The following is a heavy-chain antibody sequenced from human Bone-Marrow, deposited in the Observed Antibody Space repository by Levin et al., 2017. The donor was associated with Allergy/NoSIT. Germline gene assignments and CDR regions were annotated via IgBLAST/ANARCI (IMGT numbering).Heavy chain of an antibody. CDR3: ARGSGSTPFDY. CDR1: GFTFSSYG. D-gene: IGHD3-3*01. CDR2: IWYDGSNK. J-gene: IGHJ4*02. V-gene: IGHV3-33*01. Sequence: GESLKISCAASGFTFSSYGMHWVRQAPGKGLEWVAVIWYDGSNKYYADSVKGRFTISRDNSKNTLYLQMNSLRAEDTAVYYCARGSGSTPFDYWGQGTLVTVSS.